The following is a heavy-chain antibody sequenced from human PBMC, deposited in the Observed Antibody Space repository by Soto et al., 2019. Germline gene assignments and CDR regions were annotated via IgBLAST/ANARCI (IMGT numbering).Heavy chain of an antibody. J-gene: IGHJ3*02. V-gene: IGHV1-24*01. Sequence: ASVKVSCKVSGYTLTELSMHWVRQAPGKGLEWMGGFDTEDGETIYAQKFQGRVTMTEDTSTDTAYMELSSLRSEDTAVYYCATEKVVPAAMSAFDIWGQGTMVTVSS. CDR3: ATEKVVPAAMSAFDI. D-gene: IGHD2-2*01. CDR2: FDTEDGET. CDR1: GYTLTELS.